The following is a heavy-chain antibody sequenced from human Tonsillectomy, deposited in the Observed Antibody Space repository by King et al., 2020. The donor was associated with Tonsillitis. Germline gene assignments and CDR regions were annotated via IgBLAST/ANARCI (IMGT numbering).Heavy chain of an antibody. D-gene: IGHD3-10*01. Sequence: VQLVESGGGVVQPGRSLRLSCAASGFTFSGCGMHWVRQAPGKGLEWVAVISYDGSNKYYADSVKGRFTISRDNSKNTLYLQMKSLRAEDTAVYYCAKDFYCSGSYGVFDYWGQGTLVTVSS. V-gene: IGHV3-30*18. J-gene: IGHJ4*02. CDR1: GFTFSGCG. CDR2: ISYDGSNK. CDR3: AKDFYCSGSYGVFDY.